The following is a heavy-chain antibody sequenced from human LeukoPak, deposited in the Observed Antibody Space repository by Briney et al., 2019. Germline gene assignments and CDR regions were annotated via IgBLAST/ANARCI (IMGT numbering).Heavy chain of an antibody. D-gene: IGHD4-17*01. CDR3: ARQKAVPRSSGAFDI. V-gene: IGHV4-39*01. Sequence: SETLSLTCTVSGGSISSTSYYWGWIRHPPGKGLECIGTIYYSGDTYYNPSLKSRVTISVDTSKNQFSLKLSSVTAADTAVYYCARQKAVPRSSGAFDIWGQGTMVTVSS. J-gene: IGHJ3*02. CDR2: IYYSGDT. CDR1: GGSISSTSYY.